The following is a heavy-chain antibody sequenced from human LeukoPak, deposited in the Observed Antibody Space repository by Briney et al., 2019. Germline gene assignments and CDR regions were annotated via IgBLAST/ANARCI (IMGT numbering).Heavy chain of an antibody. D-gene: IGHD4-23*01. Sequence: GESLKISYKGSGYSFTSYWIGWVRQMPGKGLEWMGIIYPGDSDTRYSPSFQGQVTISADKSISTAYLQWSSLKASDTAMYYCASRTTVVTGAFDIWGQGTMVTVSS. CDR3: ASRTTVVTGAFDI. J-gene: IGHJ3*02. CDR1: GYSFTSYW. CDR2: IYPGDSDT. V-gene: IGHV5-51*01.